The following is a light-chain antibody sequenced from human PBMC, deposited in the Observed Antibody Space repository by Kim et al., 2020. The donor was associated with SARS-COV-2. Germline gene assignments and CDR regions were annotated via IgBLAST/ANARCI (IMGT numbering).Light chain of an antibody. J-gene: IGKJ4*01. CDR1: QDIKND. V-gene: IGKV1-17*01. CDR3: QQFNSYPLT. CDR2: GAS. Sequence: ASVGDRVTITCRESQDIKNDLGWYQQKPGKAANGLIFGASSLRGGVPSRFSGSGFGTEFSLTISSLQPEDFATYYCQQFNSYPLTFGGGTKVDIK.